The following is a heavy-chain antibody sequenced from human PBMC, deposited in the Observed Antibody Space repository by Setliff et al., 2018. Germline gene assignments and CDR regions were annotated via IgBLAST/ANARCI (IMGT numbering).Heavy chain of an antibody. V-gene: IGHV3-7*01. J-gene: IGHJ6*02. CDR2: IKQDGSEK. Sequence: LRLSCAASGFTFSRYWMSWVRQAPGKGLEWVANIKQDGSEKYYVDSVKGRFTISRDNAKNSLYLQMNSLRAEDTAVYYCARDHVYGPQYYYYYYGMDVWGQGTTVTVSS. D-gene: IGHD3-10*01. CDR3: ARDHVYGPQYYYYYYGMDV. CDR1: GFTFSRYW.